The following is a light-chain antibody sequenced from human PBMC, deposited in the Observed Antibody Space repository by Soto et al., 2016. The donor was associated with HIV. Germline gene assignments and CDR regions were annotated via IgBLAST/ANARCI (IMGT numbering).Light chain of an antibody. V-gene: IGLV3-21*03. CDR2: DDN. CDR3: QVWDSSGDHVV. CDR1: NIGSKS. J-gene: IGLJ2*01. Sequence: SYVLTQPPSVSVAPGNTARITCGGNNIGSKSVHWYQQKLGQAPVLVVYDDNDRPPGIPERFSGSNSGNTATLSISRVEAGDEADYYCQVWDSSGDHVVFGGGTKLTVL.